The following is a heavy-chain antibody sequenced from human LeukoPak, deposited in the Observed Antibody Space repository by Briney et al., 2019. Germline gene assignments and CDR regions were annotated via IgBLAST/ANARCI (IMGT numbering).Heavy chain of an antibody. V-gene: IGHV3-11*04. D-gene: IGHD3-22*01. Sequence: GGSLRLSCAASGFTFSDYFMTWIRQAPGKGLEWLSYISDSGYTKYYADSMKGRLTISGDNAKNLLYLQMDSLRVEDTAVYYCARDSSPSYGSSGYRPADFDFWGQGTLVTVSS. J-gene: IGHJ4*02. CDR1: GFTFSDYF. CDR3: ARDSSPSYGSSGYRPADFDF. CDR2: ISDSGYTK.